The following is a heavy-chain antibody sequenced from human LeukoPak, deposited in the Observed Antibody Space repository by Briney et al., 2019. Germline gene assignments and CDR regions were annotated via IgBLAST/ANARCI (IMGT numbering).Heavy chain of an antibody. J-gene: IGHJ3*02. V-gene: IGHV4-39*07. Sequence: PSETLSLTCTVSGGSISSSSEYWAWIRQPPGKGLDWIGSIYYSGSTYYNPSLKSRVTISVGTSKTQFSLKLSSVTAADTAVYYCARDPLQKYYYDSSGYYGGDDAFDIWGQGTMVTVSS. CDR2: IYYSGST. D-gene: IGHD3-22*01. CDR3: ARDPLQKYYYDSSGYYGGDDAFDI. CDR1: GGSISSSSEY.